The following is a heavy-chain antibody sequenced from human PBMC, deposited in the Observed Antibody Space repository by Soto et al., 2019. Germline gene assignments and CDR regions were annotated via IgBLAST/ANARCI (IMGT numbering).Heavy chain of an antibody. J-gene: IGHJ6*02. D-gene: IGHD5-18*01. CDR3: AADRFGGGYRYGLFDYYYYGMDV. CDR1: GYTFTGYY. Sequence: ASVKVSCKASGYTFTGYYMHWVRQAPGQGLEWMGWIVASSGGTNYAQKFQERVTITRDMSTSTAYMELSSLRSEDTAVYYCAADRFGGGYRYGLFDYYYYGMDVWGQGTTVTVSS. V-gene: IGHV1-2*02. CDR2: IVASSGGT.